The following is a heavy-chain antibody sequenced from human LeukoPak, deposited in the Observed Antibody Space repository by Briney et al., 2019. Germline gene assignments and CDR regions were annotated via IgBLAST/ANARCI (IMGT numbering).Heavy chain of an antibody. CDR1: GYTFTGYY. CDR2: INPNNGGT. V-gene: IGHV1-2*02. Sequence: ASVKVSCKASGYTFTGYYINWWQQAPGQGLKWMGWINPNNGGTNYAQKFQGRVTMTRDTSISTAYMELNSLTSDDTAVYYCARDKYTGYETFDYWGQGTPVTVSS. CDR3: ARDKYTGYETFDY. J-gene: IGHJ4*02. D-gene: IGHD5-12*01.